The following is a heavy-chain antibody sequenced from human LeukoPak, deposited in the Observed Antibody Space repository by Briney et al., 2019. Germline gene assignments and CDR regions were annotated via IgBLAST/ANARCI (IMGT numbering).Heavy chain of an antibody. CDR3: ARVWQYYYDYSAFDI. Sequence: GGSLRLSCEASGFILKNHWMTWVRQAPGKGLEWVANINQDGSEKFYLDSVKGRFTISRDNSKNSLFLQLNSLRAEDTAVYYCARVWQYYYDYSAFDIWGQGTMVTVS. D-gene: IGHD3-16*01. V-gene: IGHV3-7*01. J-gene: IGHJ3*02. CDR1: GFILKNHW. CDR2: INQDGSEK.